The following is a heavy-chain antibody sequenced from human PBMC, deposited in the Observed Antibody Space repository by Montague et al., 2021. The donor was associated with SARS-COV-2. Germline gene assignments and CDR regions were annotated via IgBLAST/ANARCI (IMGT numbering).Heavy chain of an antibody. V-gene: IGHV4-4*02. Sequence: SETLSLTCAVSGDSIISTNCCSWVRHPPEKRLEEIGEIHLCGDTNYNTSFKSRVTISVDQSKNQYSLVMTFVTAADTALYYCLRAVCFDNRPPVWGQGALVIVSS. CDR1: GDSIISTNC. CDR2: IHLCGDT. D-gene: IGHD2/OR15-2a*01. CDR3: LRAVCFDNRPPV. J-gene: IGHJ4*02.